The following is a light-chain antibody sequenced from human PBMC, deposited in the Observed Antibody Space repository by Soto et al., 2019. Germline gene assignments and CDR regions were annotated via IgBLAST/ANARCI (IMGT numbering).Light chain of an antibody. Sequence: QSALTQPASVSGSPGQSITISCTGTTSDVGRYNLVSWYQQHPDKAPKLLIYENNKRPSGVSNRFSGSKSGNTASLTISGLQAEDETDYYCCSYAGSGTYVFGSGTKGTVL. CDR3: CSYAGSGTYV. CDR1: TSDVGRYNL. J-gene: IGLJ1*01. CDR2: ENN. V-gene: IGLV2-23*01.